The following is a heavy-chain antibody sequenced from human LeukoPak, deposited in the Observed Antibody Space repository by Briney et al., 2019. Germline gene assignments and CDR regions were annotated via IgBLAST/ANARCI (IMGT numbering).Heavy chain of an antibody. D-gene: IGHD1-26*01. J-gene: IGHJ6*02. CDR2: ISAYNGNT. V-gene: IGHV1-18*01. CDR1: GYTFTSYG. CDR3: ARGTKWELLEYYYYGMDV. Sequence: ASVKVSCKASGYTFTSYGISWVRQAPGQGLEWMGWISAYNGNTNYAQKLQGRVTMTTDTSTSTAYMELRSLRSDDTAVYYCARGTKWELLEYYYYGMDVWGQGTTVTVSS.